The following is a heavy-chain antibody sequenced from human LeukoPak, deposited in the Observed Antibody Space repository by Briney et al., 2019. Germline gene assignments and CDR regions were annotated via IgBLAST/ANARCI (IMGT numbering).Heavy chain of an antibody. J-gene: IGHJ4*02. CDR1: GFTFSSHW. CDR3: ARGHVPGSTRHWDF. Sequence: GGSLRLSCAASGFTFSSHWMHWVRQVPGKGLVWVARIRGDENEIDYADSVKGRFTISRDNAKNTLYLQMSSRRVEDTAVYFCARGHVPGSTRHWDFWGQGTLVTVSS. D-gene: IGHD3-10*01. V-gene: IGHV3-74*01. CDR2: IRGDENEI.